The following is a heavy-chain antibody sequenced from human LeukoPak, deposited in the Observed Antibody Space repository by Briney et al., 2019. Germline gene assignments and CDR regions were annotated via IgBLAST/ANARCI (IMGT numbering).Heavy chain of an antibody. D-gene: IGHD6-19*01. CDR2: INHSGST. Sequence: SETLSLTCAVYGGSFSCYYWSWIRQPPGKGLEWIGEINHSGSTNYNPSLKSRVTISVDTSKNQFSLKLSSVTAADTAVYYCARGRGAVAGTDFDYWGQGTLVTVSS. CDR3: ARGRGAVAGTDFDY. CDR1: GGSFSCYY. J-gene: IGHJ4*02. V-gene: IGHV4-34*01.